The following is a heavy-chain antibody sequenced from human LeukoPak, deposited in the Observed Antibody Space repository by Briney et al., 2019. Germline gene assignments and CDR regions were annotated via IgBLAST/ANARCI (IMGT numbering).Heavy chain of an antibody. D-gene: IGHD3-22*01. CDR1: GGTFSSYA. J-gene: IGHJ4*02. CDR3: AREHDVSQYYYDSSGYYPLDY. V-gene: IGHV1-69*13. Sequence: SVKVSWKASGGTFSSYAISWVRQAPGQGLEWMGGIIPIFGTANYAQKFQGRVTITADESTSTAYMELSSLRSEDTAVYYCAREHDVSQYYYDSSGYYPLDYWGQGTLVTVSS. CDR2: IIPIFGTA.